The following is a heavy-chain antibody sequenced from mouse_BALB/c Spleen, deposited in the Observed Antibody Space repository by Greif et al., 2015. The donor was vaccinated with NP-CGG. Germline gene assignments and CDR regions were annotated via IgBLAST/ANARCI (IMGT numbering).Heavy chain of an antibody. CDR1: GYTFTDYY. J-gene: IGHJ4*01. V-gene: IGHV1-84*02. CDR2: IYPGSGNT. CDR3: ARRTGTEAMDY. D-gene: IGHD4-1*01. Sequence: VQLQQSGPELVKPGASVKISCKASGYTFTDYYINWVKQKPGRGLEWIGWIYPGSGNTKYNEKFKGKATLTVDTSSSTAYMQLISLTSEDTAVYFGARRTGTEAMDYWGQGTSVTVSS.